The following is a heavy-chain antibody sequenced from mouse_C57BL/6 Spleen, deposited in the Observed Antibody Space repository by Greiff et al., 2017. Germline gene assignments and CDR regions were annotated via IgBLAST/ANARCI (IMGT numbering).Heavy chain of an antibody. J-gene: IGHJ4*01. D-gene: IGHD1-3*01. Sequence: VQLQQPGPELVKPGASVKISCKASGYAFSSSWMNWVKQRPGKGLEWIGRIYPGDGDTNYNGKFKGKATVTVDKSSSTSYMQLSILTSADSAVYFCANNLYYAMGYWGQGATVTVST. CDR2: IYPGDGDT. V-gene: IGHV1-82*01. CDR1: GYAFSSSW. CDR3: ANNLYYAMGY.